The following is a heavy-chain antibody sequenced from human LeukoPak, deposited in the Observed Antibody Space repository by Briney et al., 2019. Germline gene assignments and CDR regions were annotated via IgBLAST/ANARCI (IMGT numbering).Heavy chain of an antibody. D-gene: IGHD6-19*01. Sequence: PGGSLRLSCAASGFTFSNYGLSWVRQAPGKGLEWVSGITGSGGSTYYADSVKGRFTISRDNAKNTLYLQMNSLRAEDTAVYYCARDRISVAATETSFDYWGQGTLVTVSS. CDR1: GFTFSNYG. J-gene: IGHJ4*02. CDR2: ITGSGGST. V-gene: IGHV3-23*01. CDR3: ARDRISVAATETSFDY.